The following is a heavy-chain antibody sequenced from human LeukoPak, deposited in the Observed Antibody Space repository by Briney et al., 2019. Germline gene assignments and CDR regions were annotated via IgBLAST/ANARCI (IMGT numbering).Heavy chain of an antibody. CDR3: ANGAVVVITEGSYFDY. J-gene: IGHJ4*02. Sequence: GGSLRLSCAASGFTFSSYAMSWVRQAPGKGLEWVSAISGSGGSTYYADSVKGRFTISRDNSKNTLYLQMNSLRAEDTAVYYCANGAVVVITEGSYFDYWGQGTLVTVSS. CDR1: GFTFSSYA. CDR2: ISGSGGST. V-gene: IGHV3-23*01. D-gene: IGHD3-22*01.